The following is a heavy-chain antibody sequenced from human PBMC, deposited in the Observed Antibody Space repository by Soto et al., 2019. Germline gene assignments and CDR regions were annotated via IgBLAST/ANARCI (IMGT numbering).Heavy chain of an antibody. CDR2: INPNNGAT. J-gene: IGHJ5*02. CDR3: VKRGARVGSWFGP. D-gene: IGHD6-6*01. V-gene: IGHV1-2*02. Sequence: GASVKVSCKSSGYTFTDYYLHWVRQAPGQGLEWMGWINPNNGATNYAQTFQDRVTMTRDTSINTAYMQLNRLRSDDTAVYYCVKRGARVGSWFGPWGPGTLVTVSS. CDR1: GYTFTDYY.